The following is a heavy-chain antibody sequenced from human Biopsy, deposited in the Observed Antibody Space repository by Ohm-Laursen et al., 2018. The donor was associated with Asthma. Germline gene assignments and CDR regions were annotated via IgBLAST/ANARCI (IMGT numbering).Heavy chain of an antibody. CDR2: ISYTGSA. V-gene: IGHV4-39*01. D-gene: IGHD7-27*01. CDR3: ARHWDWGSFFDY. J-gene: IGHJ4*02. Sequence: SETLSLTCTVSGGSMSSSSYYWGWIRQPPGKGLEWMGSISYTGSAYHNPSLKRRVPISLDTSNNHFPLKLTSVTAADTAVYYCARHWDWGSFFDYWGQGTPVTVSS. CDR1: GGSMSSSSYY.